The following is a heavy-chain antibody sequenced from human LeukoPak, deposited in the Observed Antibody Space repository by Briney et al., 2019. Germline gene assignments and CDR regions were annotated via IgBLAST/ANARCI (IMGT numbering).Heavy chain of an antibody. V-gene: IGHV3-21*01. Sequence: GGSLRLSCAASGFTFSSEWMTWVRQAPGKGLEWVSSISHSSIYISYTDSVKGRFTISRDNARNSVYLQMDSLRVEDTAVYYCARGYYYDSSVAYWGQGTLVTVSS. D-gene: IGHD3-22*01. J-gene: IGHJ4*02. CDR2: ISHSSIYI. CDR3: ARGYYYDSSVAY. CDR1: GFTFSSEW.